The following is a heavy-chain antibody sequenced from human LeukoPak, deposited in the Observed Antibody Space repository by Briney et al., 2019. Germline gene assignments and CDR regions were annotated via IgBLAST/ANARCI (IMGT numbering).Heavy chain of an antibody. CDR3: ARDLALRYYGSGSRGAFDI. CDR2: ISAYNTNT. D-gene: IGHD3-10*01. J-gene: IGHJ3*02. Sequence: VKVSCKASGYTFSNYGLTWVRQAPGQGLEWMAWISAYNTNTNYAQKFQGRVSMTTDTSTSTAYMELRSLRSDDTAVYYCARDLALRYYGSGSRGAFDIWGQGTMVTVSS. V-gene: IGHV1-18*01. CDR1: GYTFSNYG.